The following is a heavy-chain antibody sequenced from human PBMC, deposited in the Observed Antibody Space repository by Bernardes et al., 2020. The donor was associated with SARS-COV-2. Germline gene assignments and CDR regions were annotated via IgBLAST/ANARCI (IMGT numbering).Heavy chain of an antibody. V-gene: IGHV3-53*01. Sequence: LRLSCAASGFTVSSNYMSWVRQAPGKGLEWVSVIYSGGSTYYADSVKGRFTISRDNSKNTLYLQMNSLRAEDTAVYYCARAPELSLDYFDYWGQGTLVTVSS. CDR1: GFTVSSNY. D-gene: IGHD1-26*01. CDR2: IYSGGST. J-gene: IGHJ4*02. CDR3: ARAPELSLDYFDY.